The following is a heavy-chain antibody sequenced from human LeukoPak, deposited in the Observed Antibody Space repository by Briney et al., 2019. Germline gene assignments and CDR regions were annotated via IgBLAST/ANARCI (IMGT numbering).Heavy chain of an antibody. D-gene: IGHD6-25*01. V-gene: IGHV1-46*01. J-gene: IGHJ4*02. CDR1: GYIFTTYY. Sequence: ASVKVSCKASGYIFTTYYMHWMRQAPGQRPEWMGIINPRGGSTDYAQKFQDRVTMTSDTSTSTVYMELNSLRSEDTAVYFCARVGVTAATADYWGQGTLVTVSS. CDR3: ARVGVTAATADY. CDR2: INPRGGST.